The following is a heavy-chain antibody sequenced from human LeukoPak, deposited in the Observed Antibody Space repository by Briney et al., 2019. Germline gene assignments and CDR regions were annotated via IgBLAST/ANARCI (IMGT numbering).Heavy chain of an antibody. J-gene: IGHJ4*02. V-gene: IGHV4-34*01. CDR2: IYHSGST. D-gene: IGHD1-26*01. CDR3: ARAKDPREVDY. Sequence: SETLSLTCAVYGGSFSGYYWSWIRQPPGKGLEWIGEIYHSGSTNYNPSLKSRVTISLDTSKNQFSLKLSAVTAADTAVYYCARAKDPREVDYWGQGTLVTVSS. CDR1: GGSFSGYY.